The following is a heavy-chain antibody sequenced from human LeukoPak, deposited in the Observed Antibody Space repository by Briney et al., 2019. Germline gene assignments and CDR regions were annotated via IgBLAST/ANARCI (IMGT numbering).Heavy chain of an antibody. CDR2: VNPNSGGT. Sequence: ASVKVSCKASGYTFTGYYMHWVRQAPGQGLEWMGWVNPNSGGTNYAQEFQGRVTMTRDTSISTAYMELSRLRSDDTAVYYCARAPYHSYGFFDYWGQGTLVTVSS. V-gene: IGHV1-2*02. CDR1: GYTFTGYY. D-gene: IGHD5-18*01. CDR3: ARAPYHSYGFFDY. J-gene: IGHJ4*02.